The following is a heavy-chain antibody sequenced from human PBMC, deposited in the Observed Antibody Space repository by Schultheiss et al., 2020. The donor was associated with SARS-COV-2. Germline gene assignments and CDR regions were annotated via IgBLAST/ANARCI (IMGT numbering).Heavy chain of an antibody. J-gene: IGHJ3*02. CDR3: ARGSPYYDFWSGYYGNAFDI. Sequence: GGSLRLSCAASGFTFSSYGMHWVRQAPGKGLEWVAVIWYDGSNKYYADSVKGRFTISRDNSKNTLYLQMNSLRAEDTAVYYCARGSPYYDFWSGYYGNAFDIWGQGTMVTVSS. CDR1: GFTFSSYG. V-gene: IGHV3-33*01. D-gene: IGHD3-3*01. CDR2: IWYDGSNK.